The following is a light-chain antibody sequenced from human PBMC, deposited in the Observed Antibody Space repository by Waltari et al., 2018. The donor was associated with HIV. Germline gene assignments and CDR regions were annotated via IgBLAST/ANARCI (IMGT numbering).Light chain of an antibody. V-gene: IGLV3-1*01. CDR2: QDD. CDR1: KLDDKS. CDR3: QAWDSGTGV. Sequence: SYELTQPPSVSVSPGQAATITCSGDKLDDKSVCWYHKKPGRSPVLFIYQDDKRLSGIPDRFSGANSGNTATLTISGTQTMDEADYYCQAWDSGTGVFGTGTTVTVL. J-gene: IGLJ1*01.